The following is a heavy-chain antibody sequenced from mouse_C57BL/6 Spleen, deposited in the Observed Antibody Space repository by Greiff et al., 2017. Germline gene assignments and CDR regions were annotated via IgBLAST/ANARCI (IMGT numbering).Heavy chain of an antibody. J-gene: IGHJ1*03. CDR2: IDPSDSYT. CDR3: ARRAYYGGGYGWYFDV. CDR1: GYTFTSYW. V-gene: IGHV1-69*01. D-gene: IGHD1-1*01. Sequence: QVQLQQPGAELVMPGASVKLSCKASGYTFTSYWMHWVKQRPGQGLEWIGEIDPSDSYTNYNQKFKGKSTLTVDKSSSTAYMQLSSLTSEDSAVYYCARRAYYGGGYGWYFDVWGTGTTVTVSS.